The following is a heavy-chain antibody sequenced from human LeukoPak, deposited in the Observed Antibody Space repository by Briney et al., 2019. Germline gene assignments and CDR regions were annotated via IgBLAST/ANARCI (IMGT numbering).Heavy chain of an antibody. V-gene: IGHV3-48*01. D-gene: IGHD1-26*01. Sequence: GGSLRLSCAASGFTFSSYWMSWVRQAPGKGLEWVSYISSSSSTIYYADSVKGRFTISRDNARNSLYLQMNRLRAEDTAVYYCARVLSGSYYYYYYMDVWGKGTTVTVSS. CDR3: ARVLSGSYYYYYYMDV. J-gene: IGHJ6*03. CDR1: GFTFSSYW. CDR2: ISSSSSTI.